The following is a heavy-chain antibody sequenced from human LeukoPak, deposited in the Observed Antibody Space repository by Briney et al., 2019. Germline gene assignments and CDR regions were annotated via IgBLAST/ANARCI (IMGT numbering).Heavy chain of an antibody. D-gene: IGHD3-10*01. CDR1: GGSIRSYY. Sequence: SETLSLTCTVSGGSIRSYYWSWIRQPPGKGLEWIGYIYYSGSTNYNPSLKSRVTISVDTSKNQFSLKLSSVTAADTAVYYCARGVSWVRARHVGDYYYYYYMDVWGKGTTVTISS. J-gene: IGHJ6*03. CDR3: ARGVSWVRARHVGDYYYYYYMDV. CDR2: IYYSGST. V-gene: IGHV4-59*01.